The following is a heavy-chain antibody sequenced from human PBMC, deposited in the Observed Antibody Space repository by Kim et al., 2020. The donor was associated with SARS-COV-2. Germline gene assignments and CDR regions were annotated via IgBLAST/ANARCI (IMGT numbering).Heavy chain of an antibody. J-gene: IGHJ3*02. CDR3: ARDLITMVRGVITWTDAFDI. Sequence: GGSLRLSCAASGFTVSSNYMSWVRQAPGKGLEWVSVIYSGGSTYYADSVKGRFTISRDNSKNTLYLQMNSLRAEDTAVYYCARDLITMVRGVITWTDAFDIWGQGTMVTVSS. CDR1: GFTVSSNY. D-gene: IGHD3-10*01. V-gene: IGHV3-66*01. CDR2: IYSGGST.